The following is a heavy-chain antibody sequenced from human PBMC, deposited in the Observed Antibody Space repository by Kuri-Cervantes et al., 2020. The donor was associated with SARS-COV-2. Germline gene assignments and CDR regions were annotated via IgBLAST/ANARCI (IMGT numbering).Heavy chain of an antibody. V-gene: IGHV1-18*01. Sequence: ASVMVSCKASGYTFTSYGISWVRQAPGQGLEWMGWISAYNGNTNYAQKLQGRVTMTTDTAASTVYMELRDLRSDDTAVYYCAKDLFSGSFSPFDSWGQGSLVTVSS. CDR3: AKDLFSGSFSPFDS. CDR1: GYTFTSYG. CDR2: ISAYNGNT. J-gene: IGHJ4*02. D-gene: IGHD1-26*01.